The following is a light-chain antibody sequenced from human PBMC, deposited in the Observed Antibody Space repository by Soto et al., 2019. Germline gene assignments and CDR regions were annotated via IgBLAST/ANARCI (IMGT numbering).Light chain of an antibody. CDR3: QQYGMSKS. J-gene: IGKJ1*01. Sequence: EIVLTQSPGTLSLSPGERATLSCRASQTVPSNFLAWYQQKPGQAPRLVIYDASRRATGIPDRFSGGCSGTDFALTISRLEPEDFVVYYCQQYGMSKSFGQGTKVEIK. V-gene: IGKV3-20*01. CDR1: QTVPSNF. CDR2: DAS.